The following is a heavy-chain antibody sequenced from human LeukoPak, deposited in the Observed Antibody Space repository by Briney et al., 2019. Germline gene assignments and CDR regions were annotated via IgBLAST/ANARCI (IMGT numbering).Heavy chain of an antibody. CDR2: IYSGGNT. Sequence: GGSLRLSCAASGFTVSSNYMSWVRQAPGKGLEWVSVIYSGGNTYNADSVKGRFTISRDNSKNTMYLQMNNLRAEDTAVYYCARAHKRADDYWGQGTLVTVSS. D-gene: IGHD4/OR15-4a*01. J-gene: IGHJ4*02. CDR1: GFTVSSNY. V-gene: IGHV3-66*01. CDR3: ARAHKRADDY.